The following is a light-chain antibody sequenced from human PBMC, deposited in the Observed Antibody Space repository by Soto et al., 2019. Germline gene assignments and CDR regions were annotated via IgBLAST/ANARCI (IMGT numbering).Light chain of an antibody. V-gene: IGKV1-6*01. CDR2: GAS. CDR1: QGIGND. J-gene: IGKJ4*01. CDR3: LQDYSYPLT. Sequence: ALQMTQSPSSLSASVGDRDTITCRASQGIGNDLGWYQQKPGKVPNLLIYGASSVRSGVPSRFSGSGSGTDFTLTISNLQPEDFATYYCLQDYSYPLTFGGGTKVEVK.